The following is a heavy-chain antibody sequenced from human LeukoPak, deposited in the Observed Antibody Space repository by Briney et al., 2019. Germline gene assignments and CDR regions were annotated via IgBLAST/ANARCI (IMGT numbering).Heavy chain of an antibody. V-gene: IGHV4-4*07. D-gene: IGHD2-15*01. J-gene: IGHJ6*03. CDR2: IYTSGST. CDR1: GGSISSYY. Sequence: SETLSLTCTVSGGSISSYYWSWIRQPAGKGLEWIGRIYTSGSTNYNPSLKSRVTISVDKSKNQFSLKLSSVTAADTAVYYCATHCSGGSCYESGSPNYYYYMDVWGKGTTVTVSS. CDR3: ATHCSGGSCYESGSPNYYYYMDV.